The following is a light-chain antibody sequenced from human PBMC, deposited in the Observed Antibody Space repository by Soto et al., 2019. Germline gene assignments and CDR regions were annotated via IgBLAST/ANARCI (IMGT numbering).Light chain of an antibody. CDR2: DAS. J-gene: IGKJ1*01. V-gene: IGKV1-5*01. Sequence: DIQMTQSPSTLSASVGDRVTITCRASQSISSRLTWYQQKPGKAPQLLIFDASSLKGGVPSRFSGSGSGTEFTLTVSSLQPDDFATYYYQQYNSYPWTFGQGTKVEIK. CDR1: QSISSR. CDR3: QQYNSYPWT.